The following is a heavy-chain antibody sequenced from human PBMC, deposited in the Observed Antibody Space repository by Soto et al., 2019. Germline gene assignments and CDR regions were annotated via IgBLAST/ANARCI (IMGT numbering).Heavy chain of an antibody. CDR1: GYSFTDYH. D-gene: IGHD2-8*01. J-gene: IGHJ6*02. CDR3: ARGHSTDCSNGVCSFFYNHEMDV. V-gene: IGHV1-2*04. Sequence: ASVKVSCKASGYSFTDYHVHWVRQAPGKGLEWLGRINPKSGGTSTAQKFQGWVTIARDTSINTAYMDLTRLSSDDTAVYYCARGHSTDCSNGVCSFFYNHEMDVWGQGTPITV. CDR2: INPKSGGT.